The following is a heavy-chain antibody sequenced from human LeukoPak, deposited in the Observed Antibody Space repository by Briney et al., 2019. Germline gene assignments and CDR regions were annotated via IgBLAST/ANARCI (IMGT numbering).Heavy chain of an antibody. CDR3: AREPGIVGAWGEDY. V-gene: IGHV4-30-2*01. J-gene: IGHJ4*02. CDR2: IYHSGST. CDR1: GGSISSGGYY. D-gene: IGHD1-26*01. Sequence: SETLSLTCTVSGGSISSGGYYWSWIRQPPGKGLEWIGYIYHSGSTYYNPSLKSRVTISVDRSKNQFSLKLSSVTAADTAVYYCAREPGIVGAWGEDYWGQGTLVTVSS.